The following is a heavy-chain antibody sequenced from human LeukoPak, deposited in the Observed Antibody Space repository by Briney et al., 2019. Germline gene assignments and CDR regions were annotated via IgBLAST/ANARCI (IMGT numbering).Heavy chain of an antibody. CDR3: ARGFTRDVFDY. CDR1: GGSISSYY. V-gene: IGHV4-59*01. J-gene: IGHJ4*02. D-gene: IGHD3-10*01. CDR2: IYYSGST. Sequence: SETLSLTCTVSGGSISSYYWSRIRQPPGKGLEWIGYIYYSGSTNYNPSLKSRVTISVDTSKNQFSLKLSSVTAADTAVYYCARGFTRDVFDYWGQGTLVTVSS.